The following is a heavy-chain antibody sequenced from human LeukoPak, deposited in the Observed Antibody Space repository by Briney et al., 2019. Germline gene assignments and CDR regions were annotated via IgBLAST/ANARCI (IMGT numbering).Heavy chain of an antibody. V-gene: IGHV4-39*01. CDR2: IYYSGST. Sequence: SETLSLTCTVSGGSISSSSYHWGWIRQPPGKGLEWIGSIYYSGSTYYNPSLKSRVTISVDTSKNQFSLKLSSVTAADTAVYYCARHGARNTAMVDKPYYYYGMDVWGQGTTVTVSS. CDR1: GGSISSSSYH. J-gene: IGHJ6*02. CDR3: ARHGARNTAMVDKPYYYYGMDV. D-gene: IGHD5-18*01.